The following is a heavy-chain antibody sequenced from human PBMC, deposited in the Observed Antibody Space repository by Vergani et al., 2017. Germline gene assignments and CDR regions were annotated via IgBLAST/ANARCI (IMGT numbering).Heavy chain of an antibody. Sequence: QLQLQESGPGLVKPSETLSLTCTVSGGSISSSSYYWGWIRQPPGKGLEWIGSIYYSGSTYYNPSLKSRVTISVDTSKNQFSLKLSSVTAADTAVYYCAGHVLSRHTTMEQDYWGQGTLVTVSS. V-gene: IGHV4-39*01. CDR3: AGHVLSRHTTMEQDY. CDR1: GGSISSSSYY. J-gene: IGHJ4*02. CDR2: IYYSGST. D-gene: IGHD5-18*01.